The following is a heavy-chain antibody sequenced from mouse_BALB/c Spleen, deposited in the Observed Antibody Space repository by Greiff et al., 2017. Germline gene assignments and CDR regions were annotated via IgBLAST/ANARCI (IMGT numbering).Heavy chain of an antibody. V-gene: IGHV5-12-1*01. D-gene: IGHD2-14*01. Sequence: EVQLVESGGGLVKPGGSLKLSCAASGFTFSSYDMSWVRQTPEKRLEWVAYISSGGGSTYYPDTVKGRFTISRDNAKNTLYLQMSSLKSEDTAMYYCARQGYYRYDVLAYWGQGTLVTVSA. J-gene: IGHJ3*01. CDR2: ISSGGGST. CDR3: ARQGYYRYDVLAY. CDR1: GFTFSSYD.